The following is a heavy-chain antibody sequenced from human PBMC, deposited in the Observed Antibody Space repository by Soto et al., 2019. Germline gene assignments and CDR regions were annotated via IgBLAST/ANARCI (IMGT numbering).Heavy chain of an antibody. CDR2: INPSGGST. CDR3: ARVRPRVALAYCGGDCYSLPDY. Sequence: ASVKVSCKASGYTFTSYYMHWVRQAPGQGLEWMGIINPSGGSTSYAQKFQGRVTMTRDTSTSTVYMELSSLRSEDTAVYYCARVRPRVALAYCGGDCYSLPDYWGQGTLVTVSS. CDR1: GYTFTSYY. D-gene: IGHD2-21*02. J-gene: IGHJ4*02. V-gene: IGHV1-46*01.